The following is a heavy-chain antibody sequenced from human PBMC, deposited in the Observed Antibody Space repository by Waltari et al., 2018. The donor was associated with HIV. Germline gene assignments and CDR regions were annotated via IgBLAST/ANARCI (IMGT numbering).Heavy chain of an antibody. Sequence: QVQLVESGGGVVQPGKSLRLSCAASGFTVSNFGIHWVRQAPGKGLDWVAVISFDGRNEYYADSVKGRFTISRDNSKNTVYLQMNSLRADDTAVYYCAKEGWELLQFGYYFDYWGQGTLVTVSS. J-gene: IGHJ4*02. D-gene: IGHD1-26*01. CDR3: AKEGWELLQFGYYFDY. CDR1: GFTVSNFG. V-gene: IGHV3-30*18. CDR2: ISFDGRNE.